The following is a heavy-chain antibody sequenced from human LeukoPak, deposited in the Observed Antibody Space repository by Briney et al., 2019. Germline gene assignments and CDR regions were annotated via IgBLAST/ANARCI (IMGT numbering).Heavy chain of an antibody. CDR1: GFTFSDYC. Sequence: PGGSLRLSCAASGFTFSDYCMSWIRQAPGKGLERVSYISSSGSITYYADSVKGRFTISRDNAKNSLYLQMNSLRAEDTAVYYCAREWYEYGGDSGGYWGQGTLVTVSS. D-gene: IGHD2-21*02. V-gene: IGHV3-11*04. CDR2: ISSSGSIT. J-gene: IGHJ4*02. CDR3: AREWYEYGGDSGGY.